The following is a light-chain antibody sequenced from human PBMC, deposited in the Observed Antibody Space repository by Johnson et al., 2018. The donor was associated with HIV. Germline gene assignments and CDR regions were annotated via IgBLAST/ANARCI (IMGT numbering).Light chain of an antibody. CDR1: SSNIGSNT. CDR2: RNN. Sequence: QPVLTQPPSASGTPGQRVTISCSGSSSNIGSNTVNWYQQLPGTAPKLLIYRNNQRPSGVPDRFSGSKSGTSASLAISGLQAEDEADDYCAAWDDSLNGYVFGTGTKVTVL. V-gene: IGLV1-44*01. J-gene: IGLJ1*01. CDR3: AAWDDSLNGYV.